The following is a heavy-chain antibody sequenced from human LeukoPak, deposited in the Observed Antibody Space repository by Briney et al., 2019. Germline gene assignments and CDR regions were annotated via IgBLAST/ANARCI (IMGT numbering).Heavy chain of an antibody. CDR1: GFTFSNYW. J-gene: IGHJ6*02. CDR2: IKQDGSEK. Sequence: PGGSLRLSCAASGFTFSNYWMNWVRQAPGRGLECVANIKQDGSEKYYVDSVKGRFTISRDNAKNSLYMQMNSLRAEDTAVYYCARGRTMDVWGQGTTVTVSS. V-gene: IGHV3-7*04. CDR3: ARGRTMDV.